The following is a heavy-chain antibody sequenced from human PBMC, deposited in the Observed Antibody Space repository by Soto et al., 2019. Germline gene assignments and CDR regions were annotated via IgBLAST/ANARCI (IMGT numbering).Heavy chain of an antibody. D-gene: IGHD3-22*01. CDR2: ISYRGST. V-gene: IGHV4-59*01. CDR1: AGSITASY. CDR3: ASSGIVGREVNTWFDP. Sequence: SETLSLTCTVSAGSITASYWSWIRQPLGKALEWIGYISYRGSTNYNPSLKSRLTISIDTSKSQISLKLTSMTTADTAVYYCASSGIVGREVNTWFDPWGQGTLVTVSS. J-gene: IGHJ5*02.